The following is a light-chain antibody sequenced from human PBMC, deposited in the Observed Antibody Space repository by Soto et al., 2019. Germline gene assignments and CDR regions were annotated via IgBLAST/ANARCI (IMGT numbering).Light chain of an antibody. V-gene: IGKV4-1*01. CDR1: QSVLYSSNNKNY. CDR2: WAS. CDR3: QQYYSTPPYT. J-gene: IGKJ2*01. Sequence: DIVMTQSPDSLAVSLGERATINCKSSQSVLYSSNNKNYIAWYQKKAGQPPKLLIYWASTRESGVPDRFSGRGSGTDFTLTISSLQAEDVAVYYCQQYYSTPPYTFGQGTKLEIK.